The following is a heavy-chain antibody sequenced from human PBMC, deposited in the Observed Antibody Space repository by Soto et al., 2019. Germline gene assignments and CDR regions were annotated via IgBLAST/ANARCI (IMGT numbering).Heavy chain of an antibody. V-gene: IGHV4-30-2*01. Sequence: SETLSLTCAVSGGSISSGGYSWSWIRQPPGKGLEWIGYIYHSGSTSYNPSLKSRVTISVDRSKNQISLKLRSVTAADTAVYYCTRGNNVVVTQYYFDYWGQGTLVTVSS. J-gene: IGHJ4*02. CDR3: TRGNNVVVTQYYFDY. CDR1: GGSISSGGYS. D-gene: IGHD2-21*02. CDR2: IYHSGST.